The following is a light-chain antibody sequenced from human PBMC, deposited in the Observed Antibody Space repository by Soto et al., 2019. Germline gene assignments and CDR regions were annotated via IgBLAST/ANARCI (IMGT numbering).Light chain of an antibody. CDR2: GAS. Sequence: EGVLTQSPGTLSLSPGERATLSCRASQSVDRSYLAWYQQRPGQAPRLLIYGASSRATGIPDRFSGSGSGTDFTLTISRLEPEDFAVYHCQQYVSSPWAFGQGTKVDIK. CDR1: QSVDRSY. V-gene: IGKV3-20*01. CDR3: QQYVSSPWA. J-gene: IGKJ1*01.